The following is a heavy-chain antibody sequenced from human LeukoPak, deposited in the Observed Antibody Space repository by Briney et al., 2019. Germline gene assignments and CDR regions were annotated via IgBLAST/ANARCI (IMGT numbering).Heavy chain of an antibody. CDR1: GGSLIRYY. CDR3: ARRAVTAFDGFHI. J-gene: IGHJ3*02. CDR2: IYYSGDT. V-gene: IGHV4-59*01. D-gene: IGHD2-21*02. Sequence: SETLSLTCSVSGGSLIRYYWDWIRQPPGKGLELIGYIYYSGDTKYNPSLKSRVSFSIDTSKNQLSLKLTSVTAADTAVYYCARRAVTAFDGFHIWGQGTMVTVS.